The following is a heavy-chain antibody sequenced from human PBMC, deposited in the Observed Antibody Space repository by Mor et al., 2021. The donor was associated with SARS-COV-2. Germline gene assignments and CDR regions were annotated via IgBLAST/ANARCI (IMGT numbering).Heavy chain of an antibody. CDR3: ARGDGLWELPGDY. CDR2: IRAYNGYT. Sequence: QGLEWMGWIRAYNGYTNYAQKLQGRVTMTTDTSTSTAYMELRSLRSDDTAVYYCARGDGLWELPGDYWGQGTLVT. D-gene: IGHD1-26*01. V-gene: IGHV1-18*01. J-gene: IGHJ4*02.